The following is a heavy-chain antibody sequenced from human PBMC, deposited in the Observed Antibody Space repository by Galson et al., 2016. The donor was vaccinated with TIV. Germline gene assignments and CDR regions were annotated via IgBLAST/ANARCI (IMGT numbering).Heavy chain of an antibody. CDR3: ARRFYFDY. V-gene: IGHV1-46*01. J-gene: IGHJ4*02. CDR2: IDPSVGST. Sequence: SVKVSCKASGYTFSTYYMHWLRQAPGQGLEWMGIIDPSVGSTTYSQKFQGRVTMTSDTSTSTVYMELTSLKSEDTAVYYCARRFYFDYWGQGTLVTVSS. CDR1: GYTFSTYY.